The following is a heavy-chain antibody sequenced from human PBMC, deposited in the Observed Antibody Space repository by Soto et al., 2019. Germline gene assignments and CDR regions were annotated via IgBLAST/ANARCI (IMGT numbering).Heavy chain of an antibody. CDR1: GGSISSYY. CDR2: IYNSGST. J-gene: IGHJ4*02. CDR3: ARRYGASFDY. Sequence: PSETLSLTCTVSGGSISSYYWSWIRQPPGKGLEWIGYIYNSGSTNYNPSLKSRVTISVDTSKNQFSLKLSSVTAADTAVYYCARRYGASFDYWGQGTLVTVSS. D-gene: IGHD4-17*01. V-gene: IGHV4-59*08.